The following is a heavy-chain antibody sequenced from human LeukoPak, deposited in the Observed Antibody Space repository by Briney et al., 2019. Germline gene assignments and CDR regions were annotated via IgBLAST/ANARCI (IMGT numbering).Heavy chain of an antibody. V-gene: IGHV1-2*02. J-gene: IGHJ4*02. D-gene: IGHD1-1*01. CDR3: ARGERDNVHFAY. CDR2: IYPNRGGT. CDR1: GYTFTGYY. Sequence: ASVKVSCEASGYTFTGYYMQCVRQAPGQGLEWMGWIYPNRGGTNYAQKFQGRVTMTRDKSISTAYMELSRLRSEDTAVYYCARGERDNVHFAYWGQGTLVTVSS.